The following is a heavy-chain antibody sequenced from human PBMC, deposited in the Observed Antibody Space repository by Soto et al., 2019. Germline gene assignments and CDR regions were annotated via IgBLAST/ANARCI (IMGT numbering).Heavy chain of an antibody. CDR1: GFTFSSYA. CDR2: ISSNGGST. D-gene: IGHD6-6*01. J-gene: IGHJ4*02. V-gene: IGHV3-64*01. CDR3: ASSSQYYFDY. Sequence: GGSLRLSCAASGFTFSSYAMHWVRQAPGKGLEYVSAISSNGGSTYYANSVKGRFTISRDNSKNTLYLQMGSLRAEDMAVYYCASSSQYYFDYWGQGALVTAPQ.